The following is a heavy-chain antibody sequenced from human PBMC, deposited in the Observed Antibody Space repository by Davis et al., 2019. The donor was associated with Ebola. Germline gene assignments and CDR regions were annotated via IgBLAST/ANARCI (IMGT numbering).Heavy chain of an antibody. CDR2: INHSGST. V-gene: IGHV4-34*01. CDR1: GGSFSGYY. D-gene: IGHD3-10*01. J-gene: IGHJ2*01. CDR3: ARSNLLGSGSYRPLDY. Sequence: MPGGSLRLSCAVYGGSFSGYYWSWIRQPPGKGLEWIGEINHSGSTNYNPSLKSRVTISVDTSKNQFSLKLSSVTAADTAVYYCARSNLLGSGSYRPLDYWGRGTLVTVSS.